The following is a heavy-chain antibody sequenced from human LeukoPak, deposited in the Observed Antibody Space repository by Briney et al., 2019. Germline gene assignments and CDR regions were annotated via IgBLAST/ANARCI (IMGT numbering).Heavy chain of an antibody. CDR1: GYTFTSYY. V-gene: IGHV1-46*01. D-gene: IGHD3-10*01. Sequence: ASVKVSCKASGYTFTSYYMHWVRQAPGQGLEWMGIINPSGGSTSYAQKFRGKVTMTRDMSTSTVYMELSSLRSEDTAVYYCARDRSYYYGSGSYITQAARFDPWGQGTLVTVPS. CDR2: INPSGGST. CDR3: ARDRSYYYGSGSYITQAARFDP. J-gene: IGHJ5*02.